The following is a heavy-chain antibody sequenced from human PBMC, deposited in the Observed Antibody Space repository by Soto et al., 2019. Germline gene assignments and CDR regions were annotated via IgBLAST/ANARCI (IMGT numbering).Heavy chain of an antibody. J-gene: IGHJ4*02. CDR2: IKPDGSAT. Sequence: GGSLRLSCAVSGFTFGSYWMNWVRLIPGKGLEWVAYIKPDGSATYYVDSVKGRFTISRDNAKNSLYLQMNSLRVEDTSVYYCARAGYCGPGCYYYFDYWGQGTLVTVSS. CDR1: GFTFGSYW. CDR3: ARAGYCGPGCYYYFDY. V-gene: IGHV3-7*01. D-gene: IGHD2-21*02.